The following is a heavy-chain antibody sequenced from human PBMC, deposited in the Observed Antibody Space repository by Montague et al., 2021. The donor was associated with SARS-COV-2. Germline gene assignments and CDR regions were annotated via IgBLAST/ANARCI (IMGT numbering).Heavy chain of an antibody. D-gene: IGHD3-10*01. CDR2: IYSAGST. J-gene: IGHJ4*02. Sequence: SLRLSCAASVFTVSSNYMSWVRQAPGKGLEWVSVIYSAGSTYYADSVNGRFTITRHNSKNTLYLPMNSLRAEDTAVYYCAGSNWSSGSYYQLDYWGQGTLVTVSS. CDR1: VFTVSSNY. CDR3: AGSNWSSGSYYQLDY. V-gene: IGHV3-53*04.